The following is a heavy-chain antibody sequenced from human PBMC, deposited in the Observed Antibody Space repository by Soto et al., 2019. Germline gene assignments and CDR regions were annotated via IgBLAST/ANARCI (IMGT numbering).Heavy chain of an antibody. CDR1: GGSISSSSYY. D-gene: IGHD3-9*01. CDR3: ARHERYFDWLEESPYYYYGMDV. V-gene: IGHV4-39*01. CDR2: IYYSGST. Sequence: SETLSLTCTVSGGSISSSSYYWGWIRQPPGKGLEWIGSIYYSGSTYYNPSLKSRVTISVDTSKNQFSLKLSSVTAADTAVYYCARHERYFDWLEESPYYYYGMDVWGQGTTVTVSS. J-gene: IGHJ6*02.